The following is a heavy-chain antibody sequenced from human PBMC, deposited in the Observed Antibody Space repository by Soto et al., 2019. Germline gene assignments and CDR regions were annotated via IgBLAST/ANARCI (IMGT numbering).Heavy chain of an antibody. Sequence: GESLKISCAASGFTFNNYAMSWVRQAPGKGLEWVSAISGSGGRTYYADSVKGRFTVSRDNSKNTLYLQMNSLRAEDTAVYYCAKALTTVGETYYYYGVDVWGQGTTVTVSS. D-gene: IGHD4-17*01. V-gene: IGHV3-23*01. CDR1: GFTFNNYA. CDR2: ISGSGGRT. CDR3: AKALTTVGETYYYYGVDV. J-gene: IGHJ6*02.